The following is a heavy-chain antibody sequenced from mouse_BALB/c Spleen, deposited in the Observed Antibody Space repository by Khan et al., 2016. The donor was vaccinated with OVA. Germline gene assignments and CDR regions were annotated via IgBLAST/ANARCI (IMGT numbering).Heavy chain of an antibody. D-gene: IGHD2-4*01. CDR1: GFSLTNYG. CDR3: ARQPYYHYNVMDY. Sequence: QVQLKQSGPGLVAPSQSLSITCTISGFSLTNYGVHWVRQPPGKGLEWLVVIWSDGNTTYNSALKSRLTITKDNSKSQVFLEMNSLQTDDTAIYFCARQPYYHYNVMDYWGQGTSVTVSS. CDR2: IWSDGNT. J-gene: IGHJ4*01. V-gene: IGHV2-6-1*01.